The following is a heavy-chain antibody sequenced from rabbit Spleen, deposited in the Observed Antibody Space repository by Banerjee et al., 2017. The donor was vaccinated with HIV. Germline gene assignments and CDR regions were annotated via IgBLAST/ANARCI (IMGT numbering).Heavy chain of an antibody. V-gene: IGHV1S7*01. D-gene: IGHD1-1*01. J-gene: IGHJ4*01. Sequence: QQLEESGGGLVQPGGSLKLSCKASGFDFSVYGLSWVRQAPGKGLEWIGYIDPVFGNTYYASWVNGRFTISSHNAQNTLYLQLNSLTAADRATYFCARDLVGVIGWNFYLWGQGTLVTVS. CDR2: IDPVFGNT. CDR3: ARDLVGVIGWNFYL. CDR1: GFDFSVYG.